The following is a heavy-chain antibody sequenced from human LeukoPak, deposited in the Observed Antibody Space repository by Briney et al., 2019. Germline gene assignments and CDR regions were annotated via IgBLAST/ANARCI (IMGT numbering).Heavy chain of an antibody. Sequence: GGSLKLSCAASGFTFSDSSIHWVRQASGKGLEWIGLMEKELNGYATAYAASVRGRFTISRDDSQNTAYLQMDSLKTEDTALYYCARDSGTYNWLDPWGQGTLVTVSS. D-gene: IGHD1-26*01. V-gene: IGHV3-73*01. CDR2: MEKELNGYAT. CDR3: ARDSGTYNWLDP. J-gene: IGHJ5*02. CDR1: GFTFSDSS.